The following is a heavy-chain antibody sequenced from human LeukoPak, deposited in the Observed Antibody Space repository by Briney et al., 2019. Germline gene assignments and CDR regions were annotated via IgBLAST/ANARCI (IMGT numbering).Heavy chain of an antibody. Sequence: GASVKVSCKASGYTFTSYDINWVRQATGQGLEWMGWMNPNSGNTGYAQKFQGRVTMTRNTSISTAYMELSSLRSEDTAVYYCARGRTTIFGVGNWFDPWVQGTLVTVSS. D-gene: IGHD3-3*01. CDR1: GYTFTSYD. J-gene: IGHJ5*02. V-gene: IGHV1-8*01. CDR3: ARGRTTIFGVGNWFDP. CDR2: MNPNSGNT.